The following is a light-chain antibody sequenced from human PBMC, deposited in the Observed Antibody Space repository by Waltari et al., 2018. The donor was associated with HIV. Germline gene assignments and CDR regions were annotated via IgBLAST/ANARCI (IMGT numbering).Light chain of an antibody. CDR3: QSYDSSLSGWV. Sequence: QSVLTQPPSVSGAPGQRVTISCTGTSSNIGAGYDVQWYQHLPGTDPKLLIYGNNNRPSGVPDRFSGSKSGTSASLAITGLQTDDEADYYCQSYDSSLSGWVFGGETKLTVL. CDR1: SSNIGAGYD. V-gene: IGLV1-40*01. CDR2: GNN. J-gene: IGLJ3*02.